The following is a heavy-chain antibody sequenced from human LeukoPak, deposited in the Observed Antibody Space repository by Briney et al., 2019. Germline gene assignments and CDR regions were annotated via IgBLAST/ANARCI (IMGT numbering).Heavy chain of an antibody. J-gene: IGHJ6*03. CDR3: ARDPYNGAYSEGYYYYYMDV. CDR2: ITSSSSYT. Sequence: GGSLRLSCAAPGITSSNYNMNWVRQAPGKGLEWISSITSSSSYTFYADSVKGRFTISRDNAKNSLYLQMSSLRVEDTAIYYCARDPYNGAYSEGYYYYYMDVWGKGTTVTVSS. D-gene: IGHD1-1*01. CDR1: GITSSNYN. V-gene: IGHV3-21*01.